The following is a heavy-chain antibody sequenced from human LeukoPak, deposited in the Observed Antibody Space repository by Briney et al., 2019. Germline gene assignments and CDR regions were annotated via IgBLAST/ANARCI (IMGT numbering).Heavy chain of an antibody. CDR3: AKVGYDSTGYSPFRWFDP. CDR2: ISYDGSPQ. V-gene: IGHV3-30*18. D-gene: IGHD3-22*01. J-gene: IGHJ5*02. Sequence: GGSLRLSCVASGFTFSSNGMHWVRQSPGKGLEWVAVISYDGSPQNYADSVKGRFTISRDNHKNTVYLQMNSLRAEDTAVYYCAKVGYDSTGYSPFRWFDPWGQGTLVTVSS. CDR1: GFTFSSNG.